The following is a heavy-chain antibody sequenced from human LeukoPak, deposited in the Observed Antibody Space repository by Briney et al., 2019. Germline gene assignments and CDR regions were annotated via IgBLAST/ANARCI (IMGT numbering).Heavy chain of an antibody. CDR2: IYYSGST. Sequence: SETLSLTCTVSGGSISRSGYYWGWIRQTPGKGLEWIGSIYYSGSTYYRSSLKSRVTISLDTSKNQFSLKLSSVTAADTAVYYCARARHGYIYGYRPNELGHFFDYWGQGTLVTVSS. D-gene: IGHD5-18*01. V-gene: IGHV4-39*07. CDR3: ARARHGYIYGYRPNELGHFFDY. J-gene: IGHJ4*02. CDR1: GGSISRSGYY.